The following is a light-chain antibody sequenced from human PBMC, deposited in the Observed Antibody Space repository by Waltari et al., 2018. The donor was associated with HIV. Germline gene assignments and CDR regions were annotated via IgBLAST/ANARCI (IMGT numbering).Light chain of an antibody. J-gene: IGLJ2*01. V-gene: IGLV2-11*01. CDR1: SSDAGNYNY. CDR2: DVS. Sequence: QSALTQPRSVSGSPGQSVTIPCTGTSSDAGNYNYVPWYQQHPGKAPKFMIYDVSKRPSGVPDRFSGSKSGNTASLTISGLQAEDEADYYCCSYAGSYTLGVFGGGTKVTVL. CDR3: CSYAGSYTLGV.